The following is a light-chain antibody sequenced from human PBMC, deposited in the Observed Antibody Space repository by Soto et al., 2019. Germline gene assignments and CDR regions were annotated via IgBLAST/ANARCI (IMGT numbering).Light chain of an antibody. Sequence: QSVLTKPPSASGTPGQRVTISCSGSSSKIGSNTVNWYQQLPGTAPKLLIYSNNQRPSGIPDRFSGSKSGTSASLAISGLQSEDEADYYCAAWDDSLNGGVFGGGTKLTVL. V-gene: IGLV1-44*01. CDR3: AAWDDSLNGGV. CDR1: SSKIGSNT. J-gene: IGLJ2*01. CDR2: SNN.